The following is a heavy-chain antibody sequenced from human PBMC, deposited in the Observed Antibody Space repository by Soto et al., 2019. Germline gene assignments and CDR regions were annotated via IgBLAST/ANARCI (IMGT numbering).Heavy chain of an antibody. D-gene: IGHD3-10*01. CDR2: IYYSGST. Sequence: LSLTCTVSGGSISSGDYYWSWIRQPPGKGLEWIGYIYYSGSTYYNPSLKSRVTISVDTSKNQFSLKLSSVTAADTAVYYCARGSGAGSGSYPIWYYYYGMDVWGQGTTVTVSS. CDR3: ARGSGAGSGSYPIWYYYYGMDV. V-gene: IGHV4-30-4*01. CDR1: GGSISSGDYY. J-gene: IGHJ6*02.